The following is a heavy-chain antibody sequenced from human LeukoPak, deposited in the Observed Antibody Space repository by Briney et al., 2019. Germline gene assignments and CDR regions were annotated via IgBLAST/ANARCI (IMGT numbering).Heavy chain of an antibody. J-gene: IGHJ3*02. V-gene: IGHV3-48*03. CDR3: ASGDSSGYYSHGGAFDI. Sequence: GGSLRLSCAASGFTFSSYEMNWVRQAPGEGLEWVSYISSSGSTIYYADSVKGRFTISRDNAKNSLYLQMNSLRAGDTAVYYCASGDSSGYYSHGGAFDIWGQGTMVTVSS. D-gene: IGHD3-22*01. CDR2: ISSSGSTI. CDR1: GFTFSSYE.